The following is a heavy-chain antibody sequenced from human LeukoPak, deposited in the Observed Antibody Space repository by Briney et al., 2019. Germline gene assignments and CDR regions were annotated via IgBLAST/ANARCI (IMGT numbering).Heavy chain of an antibody. D-gene: IGHD3-16*01. V-gene: IGHV5-51*01. Sequence: GEVLKTCRTCSGYSFSYYLIGWVRPTARKGVELVVINYPGDSDTRYSPSFQRQVTISADKSISTAYLQWSSLKASDTAMYYCARQRFTTRAYAGNWFDPWGQGTLVTVSS. J-gene: IGHJ5*02. CDR3: ARQRFTTRAYAGNWFDP. CDR2: NYPGDSDT. CDR1: GYSFSYYL.